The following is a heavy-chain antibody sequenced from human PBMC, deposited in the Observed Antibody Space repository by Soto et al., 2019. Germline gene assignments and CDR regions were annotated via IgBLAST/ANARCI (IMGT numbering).Heavy chain of an antibody. V-gene: IGHV4-31*03. J-gene: IGHJ6*02. CDR1: GGSISSGGYY. CDR2: IYYSGST. D-gene: IGHD6-13*01. CDR3: ARDNRRQLAKGNYYYYGMDV. Sequence: SETLSLTCTVSGGSISSGGYYWSWIRQHPGKGLEWIGYIYYSGSTYYNPSLKSRVTISVDTSKNQFSLKLSSVTAADTAVYYCARDNRRQLAKGNYYYYGMDVWGQGTTVTVSS.